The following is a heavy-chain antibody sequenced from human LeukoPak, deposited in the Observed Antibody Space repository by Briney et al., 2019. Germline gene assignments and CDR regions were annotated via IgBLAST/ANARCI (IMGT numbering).Heavy chain of an antibody. CDR1: GGSISSSSYY. CDR3: ARVRFPYDYVWGSYRYFDY. CDR2: IYYSGST. Sequence: PSETLSLTCTVSGGSISSSSYYWGWIRQPPGKGREWIGSIYYSGSTYYNPSLKSRVTISVDTSKNQFSLKLSSVTAADTAVYYCARVRFPYDYVWGSYRYFDYWGQGTLVTVSS. J-gene: IGHJ4*02. V-gene: IGHV4-39*07. D-gene: IGHD3-16*02.